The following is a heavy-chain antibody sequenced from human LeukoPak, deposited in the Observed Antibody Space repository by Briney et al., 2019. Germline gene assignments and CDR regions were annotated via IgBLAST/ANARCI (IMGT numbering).Heavy chain of an antibody. CDR2: ISHAGDT. V-gene: IGHV4-38-2*02. CDR3: ARSEDY. Sequence: SETLSLTCTVSGYSITRAYNWGWVRQSPGKGLEWIASISHAGDTYYNPPLKSRVTISVDTSKNQFSLKLSSVTAADTAVYYCARSEDYWGQGTLVTVSS. J-gene: IGHJ4*02. CDR1: GYSITRAYN.